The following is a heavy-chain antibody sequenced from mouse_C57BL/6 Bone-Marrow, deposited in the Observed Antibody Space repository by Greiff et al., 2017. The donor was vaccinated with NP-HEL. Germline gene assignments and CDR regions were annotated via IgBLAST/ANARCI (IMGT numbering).Heavy chain of an antibody. CDR3: ARSSLYYYGSSYWYFDV. CDR2: IYPRSGNT. V-gene: IGHV1-81*01. D-gene: IGHD1-1*01. CDR1: GYTFTSYG. J-gene: IGHJ1*03. Sequence: VQLQQSGAELARPGASVKLSCKASGYTFTSYGISWVKQRTGQGLEWIGEIYPRSGNTYYNEKFKGKATLTADKSSSTAYMELRSLTSEDSAVYFCARSSLYYYGSSYWYFDVWGTGTTVTVSS.